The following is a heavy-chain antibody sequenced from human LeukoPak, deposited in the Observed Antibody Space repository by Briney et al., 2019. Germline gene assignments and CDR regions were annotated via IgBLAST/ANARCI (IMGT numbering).Heavy chain of an antibody. Sequence: APVKVSCKASGYTFTGYYMHWVRQAPGQGLERMGWINPNSGGTNYAQKFQGRVTMTRDTSISTAYMELSRLRSDDTAVYYCARDRPRSGITMVRGVRNWFDPWGQGTLVTVSS. CDR2: INPNSGGT. D-gene: IGHD3-10*01. CDR1: GYTFTGYY. CDR3: ARDRPRSGITMVRGVRNWFDP. V-gene: IGHV1-2*02. J-gene: IGHJ5*02.